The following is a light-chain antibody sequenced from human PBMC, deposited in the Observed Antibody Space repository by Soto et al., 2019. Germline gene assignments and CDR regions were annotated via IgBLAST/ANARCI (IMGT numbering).Light chain of an antibody. CDR1: QSISSW. Sequence: DIQMTQSPSTLSASVGDRVTITCRASQSISSWLAWYQQKPGKAPKLLIYKASSLDSGVPSRFSGSGSGTEFTLTSSSLQPDDFATYYCQQYNSYPYTFGQGTKLEIK. V-gene: IGKV1-5*03. J-gene: IGKJ2*01. CDR2: KAS. CDR3: QQYNSYPYT.